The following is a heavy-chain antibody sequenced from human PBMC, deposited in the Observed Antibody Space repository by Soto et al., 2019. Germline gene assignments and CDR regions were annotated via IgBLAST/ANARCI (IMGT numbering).Heavy chain of an antibody. CDR2: IYYSGST. V-gene: IGHV4-59*01. Sequence: QVQLQESGPGLVKPSETLSLTCTVSGGSISSYYWSWIRQPPGKGLEWIGYIYYSGSTNYNPSLINRVPXXVXTCXTHFPLKLSSVTAEDTAVYYCARGTLHSDWYYFDYWGQGTLVTVSS. CDR1: GGSISSYY. J-gene: IGHJ4*02. D-gene: IGHD1-1*01. CDR3: ARGTLHSDWYYFDY.